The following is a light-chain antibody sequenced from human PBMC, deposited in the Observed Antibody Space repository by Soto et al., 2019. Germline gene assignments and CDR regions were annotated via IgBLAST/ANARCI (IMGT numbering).Light chain of an antibody. CDR3: NSYTSSSTRGV. Sequence: QSALTQPASVSGSPGQSITISCTGTSSDVGGYNYVSWYQQHPGKAPKLMSYDVSSRPSGVSNRFSGSKSGNTASLTISGLQAEDEDDYYCNSYTSSSTRGVFGGGTKLTVL. V-gene: IGLV2-14*03. CDR1: SSDVGGYNY. J-gene: IGLJ2*01. CDR2: DVS.